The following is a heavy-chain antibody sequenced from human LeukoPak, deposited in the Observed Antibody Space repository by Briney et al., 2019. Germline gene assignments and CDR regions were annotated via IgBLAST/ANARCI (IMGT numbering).Heavy chain of an antibody. J-gene: IGHJ4*02. CDR2: INHSGST. CDR3: ARGDPSRHCSGGSCYSVELWFDY. D-gene: IGHD2-15*01. Sequence: ASETLSLTCAVYGGSFSGYYWSWIRQSPGKGLEWIGEINHSGSTNYNPSLKSRVTISVDTSKNQFSLKLRSVTAADTAVYYCARGDPSRHCSGGSCYSVELWFDYWGQGTLVTVSS. CDR1: GGSFSGYY. V-gene: IGHV4-34*01.